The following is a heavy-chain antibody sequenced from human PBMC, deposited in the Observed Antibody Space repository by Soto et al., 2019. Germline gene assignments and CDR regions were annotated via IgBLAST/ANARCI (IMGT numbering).Heavy chain of an antibody. V-gene: IGHV1-69*06. CDR3: ARAAGSLPPGTIARNYYYYYGMDV. CDR1: GGTFSSYA. Sequence: SSVKGSCKASGGTFSSYAISWVRQAPGQGLEWMGGIIPIFGTANYAQKFQGRVTITADKSTSTAYMELSSLRSEDTAGYYCARAAGSLPPGTIARNYYYYYGMDVWGQGTTVTVSS. CDR2: IIPIFGTA. J-gene: IGHJ6*02. D-gene: IGHD3-3*01.